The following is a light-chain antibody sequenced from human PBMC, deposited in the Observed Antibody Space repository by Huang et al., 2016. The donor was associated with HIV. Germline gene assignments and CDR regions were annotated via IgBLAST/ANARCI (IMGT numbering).Light chain of an antibody. Sequence: EVVLTQSPDTLSLSPGERATLSCRASQSLGSSSLAGYQQKPGQAPRLLIYATPARPTGIPDRFRGSGSGTDFSLTVTRLEPEDFAVYYCQRYGSSPPYTFGQGTKLEI. J-gene: IGKJ2*01. CDR2: ATP. V-gene: IGKV3-20*01. CDR1: QSLGSSS. CDR3: QRYGSSPPYT.